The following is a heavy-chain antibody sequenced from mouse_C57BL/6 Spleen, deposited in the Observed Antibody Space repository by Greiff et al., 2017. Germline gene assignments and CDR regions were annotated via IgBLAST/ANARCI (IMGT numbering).Heavy chain of an antibody. D-gene: IGHD1-1*01. J-gene: IGHJ3*01. V-gene: IGHV1-42*01. CDR3: ARSTTVEETWFAY. Sequence: EVKLQESGPELVKPGASVKISCKASGYSFTGYYMNWVKQSPEKSLEWIGEINPSTGGTTYNQKFKAKATLTVDKSSSTAYMQLKSLTSEDSAVYYCARSTTVEETWFAYWGQGTLVTVSA. CDR1: GYSFTGYY. CDR2: INPSTGGT.